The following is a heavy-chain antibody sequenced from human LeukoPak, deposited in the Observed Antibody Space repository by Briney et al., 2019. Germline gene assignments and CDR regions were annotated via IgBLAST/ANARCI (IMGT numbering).Heavy chain of an antibody. J-gene: IGHJ4*02. V-gene: IGHV4-59*01. CDR3: ARAQFSGHDWGFKY. CDR2: IYYSGST. Sequence: SETLSLTCTVSGDSISSYYWSWIRQPPGKGLEWIGYIYYSGSTNYNPSLESRVTISVDTSKNQFSLKLSSVTAADTAVHYCARAQFSGHDWGFKYWGQGTLVTVSS. CDR1: GDSISSYY. D-gene: IGHD5-12*01.